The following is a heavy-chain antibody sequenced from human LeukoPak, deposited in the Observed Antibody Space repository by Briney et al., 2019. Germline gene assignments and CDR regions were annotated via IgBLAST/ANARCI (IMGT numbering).Heavy chain of an antibody. CDR3: ARDSAGFWSGINWFDP. CDR2: INTNTGNP. CDR1: GYTFTSYA. V-gene: IGHV7-4-1*02. Sequence: ASVKVSCKASGYTFTSYAMNWVRQAPGQGLEWMGWINTNTGNPTYAQGFTGRFVFSLDTSVSTAYLQISSLKAEDTAVYYCARDSAGFWSGINWFDPWGQGTLVTVSS. D-gene: IGHD3-3*01. J-gene: IGHJ5*02.